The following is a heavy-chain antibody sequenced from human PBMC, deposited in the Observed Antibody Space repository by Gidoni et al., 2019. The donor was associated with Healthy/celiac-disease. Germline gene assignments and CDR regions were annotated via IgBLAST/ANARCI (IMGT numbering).Heavy chain of an antibody. CDR2: NYTRGST. D-gene: IGHD3-10*01. CDR1: GGSISRYS. Sequence: QVQLQESGPGLVKPSETLSLTCPVSGGSISRYSGGWIRQPAGQGLEWIGRNYTRGSTNYNPALKSRVTMSVDTSKNQFSLKLSSVTAADTAVYYCARGNDYYGSGSSSYGMDVWGQGTTVTVSS. CDR3: ARGNDYYGSGSSSYGMDV. J-gene: IGHJ6*02. V-gene: IGHV4-4*07.